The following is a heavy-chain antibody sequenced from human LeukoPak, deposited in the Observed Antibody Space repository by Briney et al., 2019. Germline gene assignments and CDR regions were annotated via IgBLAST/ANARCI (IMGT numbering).Heavy chain of an antibody. CDR1: GVSMNYYF. J-gene: IGHJ3*01. CDR3: ARVPPDYSDLHDALDL. Sequence: SETLSLTCTVSGVSMNYYFWNWIRQPAGEGLQWIGRIHSSGTTNYNPSLKSRVAMSIDMSKNQFSLRLTSVTAADTAVYYCARVPPDYSDLHDALDLWGQGTVVTVSS. V-gene: IGHV4-4*07. D-gene: IGHD4-11*01. CDR2: IHSSGTT.